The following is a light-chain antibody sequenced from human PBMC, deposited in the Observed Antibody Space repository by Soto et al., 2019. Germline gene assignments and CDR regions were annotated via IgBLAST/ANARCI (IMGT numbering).Light chain of an antibody. J-gene: IGLJ1*01. CDR1: SSNIGSNT. Sequence: QSVLTQPPSTSGTPGQRVTFSCSGGSSNIGSNTVNWHQHLPGTAPKLLIYSNNQRPSGVPDRFSGSKSGTSASLAVSGLQSEDEADYYCAAWDYNLNAYVLGHGTKVTVL. CDR3: AAWDYNLNAYV. V-gene: IGLV1-44*01. CDR2: SNN.